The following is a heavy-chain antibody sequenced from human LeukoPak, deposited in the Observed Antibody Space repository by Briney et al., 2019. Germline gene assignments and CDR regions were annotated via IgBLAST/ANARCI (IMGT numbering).Heavy chain of an antibody. J-gene: IGHJ4*02. CDR2: IYYSGST. Sequence: SETLSLTCTVSGGSISSYYRSWIRQPPGKGLEWIGYIYYSGSTNYNPSLKSRVTISVDTSKNQFSLKLSSVTAADTAVYYCARGSPGYSGWLIDYWGQGTLVTVSS. CDR1: GGSISSYY. D-gene: IGHD5-12*01. CDR3: ARGSPGYSGWLIDY. V-gene: IGHV4-59*01.